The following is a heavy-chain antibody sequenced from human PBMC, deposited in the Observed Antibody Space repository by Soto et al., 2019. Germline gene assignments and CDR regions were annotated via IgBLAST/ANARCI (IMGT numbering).Heavy chain of an antibody. D-gene: IGHD6-13*01. CDR2: IYYSGST. CDR3: ARHDADSSSWYIDD. V-gene: IGHV4-39*01. Sequence: LSLTCTVSGGSISSSSYYWGWIRQPPGKGLEWIGSIYYSGSTYYNPSLKSRVTISVDTSKNQFSLKLSSVTAADTAVYYCARHDADSSSWYIDDRGQGTRVTV. J-gene: IGHJ4*02. CDR1: GGSISSSSYY.